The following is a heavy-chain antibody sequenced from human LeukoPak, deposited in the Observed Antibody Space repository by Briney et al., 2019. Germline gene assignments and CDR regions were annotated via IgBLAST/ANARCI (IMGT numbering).Heavy chain of an antibody. CDR1: GFTFSDYY. D-gene: IGHD5-12*01. Sequence: GSLRLSCAASGFTFSDYYMSWIRQAPGKGLEWVSYIGSSGSTIYYADSVKGRFTISRDNAQNSLYLQMNSLKTEDTAVYYCTTRRYSGYDYPVAFDIWGQGTMVTVSS. CDR3: TTRRYSGYDYPVAFDI. J-gene: IGHJ3*02. CDR2: IGSSGSTI. V-gene: IGHV3-11*01.